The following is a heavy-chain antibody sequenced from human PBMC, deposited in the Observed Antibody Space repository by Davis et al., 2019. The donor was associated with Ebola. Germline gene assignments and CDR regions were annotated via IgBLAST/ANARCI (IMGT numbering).Heavy chain of an antibody. CDR1: GFSFSSYS. CDR2: ISSSSSTI. Sequence: PGGSLRLSCAASGFSFSSYSMNWVRQAPGKGLEWVSYISSSSSTIYYADSVKGRFTISRDNAKNSLYLQMNSLRDEDTAVYYCARDYYGSGSYSSFDPWGQGTLVTVSS. CDR3: ARDYYGSGSYSSFDP. J-gene: IGHJ5*02. V-gene: IGHV3-48*02. D-gene: IGHD3-10*01.